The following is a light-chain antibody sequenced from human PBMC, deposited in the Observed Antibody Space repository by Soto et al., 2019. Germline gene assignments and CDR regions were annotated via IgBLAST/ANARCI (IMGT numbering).Light chain of an antibody. Sequence: EIVLTQSPGTLSLSPGERATLSCRASQSVSSSYVAWYQQKPGQATRLLIYGSSSRATVLPDRFSGSGSGTDFTITISRREPEDFAVYYCQQYGSSRPYTFGQGTKLEIK. CDR2: GSS. CDR3: QQYGSSRPYT. CDR1: QSVSSSY. V-gene: IGKV3-20*01. J-gene: IGKJ2*01.